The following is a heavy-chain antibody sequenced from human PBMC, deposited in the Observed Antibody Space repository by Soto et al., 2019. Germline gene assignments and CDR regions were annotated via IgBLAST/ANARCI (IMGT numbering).Heavy chain of an antibody. CDR3: TTAHLALDDIDS. Sequence: EVHLVESGGRLIEPGGSLRLSCAASGLSFSGAWMNWVRQAPGKGLEWVGRIRSKTDGGTIDYAAPVKGRFIISRDDSKNTLYLQMNGLQAEDTAVYYCTTAHLALDDIDSWGQGTLVSVSS. CDR1: GLSFSGAW. V-gene: IGHV3-15*07. CDR2: IRSKTDGGTI. J-gene: IGHJ4*02. D-gene: IGHD3-22*01.